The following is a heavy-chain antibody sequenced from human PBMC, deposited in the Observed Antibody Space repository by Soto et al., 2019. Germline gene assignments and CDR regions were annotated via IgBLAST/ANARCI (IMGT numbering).Heavy chain of an antibody. D-gene: IGHD6-19*01. CDR1: GGSLTNYY. Sequence: ASETLSLTCTVSGGSLTNYYWSWFRLPPGKGLEWIAYIYYGGATNYNPSLKSRVTISVDTPRNQFSLELTSVTAADTAVYYCARTLPSGCSDSWRQGTLVTVSS. V-gene: IGHV4-59*01. CDR3: ARTLPSGCSDS. J-gene: IGHJ4*02. CDR2: IYYGGAT.